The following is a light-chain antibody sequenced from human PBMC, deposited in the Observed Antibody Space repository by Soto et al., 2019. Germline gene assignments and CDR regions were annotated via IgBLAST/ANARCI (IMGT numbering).Light chain of an antibody. CDR2: EVT. V-gene: IGLV2-23*02. J-gene: IGLJ1*01. Sequence: QSALTQPASLSGSPGQSITISCTGTGSDVGSYNLVSWYQQHPGKAPKLMIYEVTQRPSGVSDRFSGSKSGNTASLTISGLQAEDEADYYCCSYAGGTYVFGNGTKVTVL. CDR3: CSYAGGTYV. CDR1: GSDVGSYNL.